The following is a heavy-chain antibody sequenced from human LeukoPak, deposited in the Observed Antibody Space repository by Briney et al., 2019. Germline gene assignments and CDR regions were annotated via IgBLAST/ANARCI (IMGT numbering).Heavy chain of an antibody. CDR2: ISWNSGSI. V-gene: IGHV3-9*01. Sequence: GGSLRLSCAASGFTFDDYAMHWVRHAPGKGLEWVSGISWNSGSIGYADSVKGRFTISRDNAKNSLYLQMNSLRAEDTAVYYCAKDNWGFDYWGQGTLVTVSS. J-gene: IGHJ4*02. CDR1: GFTFDDYA. CDR3: AKDNWGFDY. D-gene: IGHD7-27*01.